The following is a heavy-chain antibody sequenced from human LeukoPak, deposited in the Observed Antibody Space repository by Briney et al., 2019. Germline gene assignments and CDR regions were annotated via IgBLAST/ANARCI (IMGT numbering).Heavy chain of an antibody. CDR2: IYYSGST. Sequence: SETLSLTCTVSGGSISSYYWRWIRQPPGKGREGSGYIYYSGSTNYTPSLKSRVTISVDTSKNQFSLKLSSVTAADTAVYYCARPGVGSGRYGAFDIWGQGTMVTVSS. D-gene: IGHD5-18*01. CDR3: ARPGVGSGRYGAFDI. CDR1: GGSISSYY. V-gene: IGHV4-59*08. J-gene: IGHJ3*02.